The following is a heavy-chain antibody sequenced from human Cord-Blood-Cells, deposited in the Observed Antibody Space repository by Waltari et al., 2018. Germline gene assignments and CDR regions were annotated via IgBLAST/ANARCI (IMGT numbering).Heavy chain of an antibody. CDR2: IYYSGST. J-gene: IGHJ3*02. Sequence: QLQLQESGPRLVKPSEPLSLPCTVPGGSISSTSYFWAWNRHPPGKGLAWIGSIYYSGSTYYNPSLKSRVTISVDTSKNQFSLKLSSVTAADTAVYYCARQVLGISGIGVAFDIWGQGTMVTVSS. D-gene: IGHD7-27*01. V-gene: IGHV4-39*01. CDR1: GGSISSTSYF. CDR3: ARQVLGISGIGVAFDI.